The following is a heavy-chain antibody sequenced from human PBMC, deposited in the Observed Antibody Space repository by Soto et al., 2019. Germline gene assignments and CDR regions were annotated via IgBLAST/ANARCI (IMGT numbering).Heavy chain of an antibody. V-gene: IGHV3-11*05. CDR2: INSRSSST. Sequence: LILSWAASGCTFSDNYMSWILQAPGKGLEWVSYINSRSSSTNYADSVKGRFTISRDNAKNLLYLQMSSLTVEDTAVYYCVKGRSWASGSDYRGQGTLVTVSS. J-gene: IGHJ4*02. D-gene: IGHD2-15*01. CDR1: GCTFSDNY. CDR3: VKGRSWASGSDY.